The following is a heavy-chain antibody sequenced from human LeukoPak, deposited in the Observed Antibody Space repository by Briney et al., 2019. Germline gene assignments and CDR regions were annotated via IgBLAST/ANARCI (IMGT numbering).Heavy chain of an antibody. CDR2: IHTSGST. J-gene: IGHJ6*03. CDR3: ARAIGYCSSTSCYYMDV. V-gene: IGHV4-61*09. Sequence: SQTLSLTCTVSGGSISSGTYCWSWIRQPAGKGLEWIGHIHTSGSTNYNSSLKSRGTISVDTSKNQFSLKLSSVTAADTAVYYCARAIGYCSSTSCYYMDVWGKGTTVTVSS. CDR1: GGSISSGTYC. D-gene: IGHD2-2*01.